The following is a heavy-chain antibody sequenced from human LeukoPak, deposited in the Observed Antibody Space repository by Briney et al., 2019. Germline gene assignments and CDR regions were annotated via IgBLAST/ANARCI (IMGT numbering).Heavy chain of an antibody. Sequence: SETLSLTCTVSGGSISSYYWSWIRQPPGKGLEWIGYIYYSGSTNYNPSLKSRVTISVDTSKNQFSLKLSSVTAADTAVYYCARETLLWFGEANYYYYMDVWGKGTTDTVSS. CDR3: ARETLLWFGEANYYYYMDV. CDR1: GGSISSYY. D-gene: IGHD3-10*01. V-gene: IGHV4-59*01. CDR2: IYYSGST. J-gene: IGHJ6*03.